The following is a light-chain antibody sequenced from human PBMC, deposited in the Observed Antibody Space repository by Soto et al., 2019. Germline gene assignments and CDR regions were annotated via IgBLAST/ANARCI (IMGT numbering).Light chain of an antibody. CDR2: GAS. J-gene: IGKJ1*01. V-gene: IGKV3-15*01. CDR3: QQYNQWPPWT. CDR1: QSVSSN. Sequence: EIVMTQSPATLSVSPGERATLSCMASQSVSSNLAWYQQTPGQAPRLLMYGASTRATGIPARFRGSGSGTDFTLTISSLQSEDFAVYYCQQYNQWPPWTFGQGTKVDIK.